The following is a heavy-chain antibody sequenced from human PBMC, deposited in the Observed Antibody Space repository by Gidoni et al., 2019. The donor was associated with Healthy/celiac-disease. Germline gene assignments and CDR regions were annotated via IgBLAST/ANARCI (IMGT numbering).Heavy chain of an antibody. CDR1: GFPFSSYA. CDR2: ISYDGSNK. CDR3: ARPAIRLRFLECLDY. V-gene: IGHV3-30-3*01. D-gene: IGHD3-3*01. Sequence: QVQLVESGGGVVQPGRSLRLSCAASGFPFSSYAMHWVRQAPGKGLEWVAVISYDGSNKYYADSVKGRFTITRDNSKNTLYLQMNSLRAEDTAVYYCARPAIRLRFLECLDYWGQGTLVTVSS. J-gene: IGHJ4*02.